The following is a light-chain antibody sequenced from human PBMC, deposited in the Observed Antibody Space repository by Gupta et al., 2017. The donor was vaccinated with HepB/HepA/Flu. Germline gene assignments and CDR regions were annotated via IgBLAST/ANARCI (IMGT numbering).Light chain of an antibody. Sequence: QSALTQPASVSGSPGQSITISCTGTSSDVGSYNLVSWYQQHPGKAPKLMIYEVSKRTSGVASRFSGSKSGNTASLTISGLQAEDEADYYCCSYAGSSILVFGGGTKLTVL. CDR2: EVS. CDR1: SSDVGSYNL. J-gene: IGLJ3*02. V-gene: IGLV2-23*02. CDR3: CSYAGSSILV.